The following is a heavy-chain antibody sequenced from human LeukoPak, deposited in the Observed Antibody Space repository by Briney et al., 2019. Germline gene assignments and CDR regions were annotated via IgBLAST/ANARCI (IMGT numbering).Heavy chain of an antibody. CDR2: IYYSGST. V-gene: IGHV4-59*01. CDR3: AKADYRNPPSYHSYDY. Sequence: SETLSLTCAVYGGSFSGYYWSWIRQPPGKGLEWIGYIYYSGSTNYNPSLKSRVTISVDTSKNQFSLKLSSVTAADTAVYYCAKADYRNPPSYHSYDYWGQGTLVTVSS. J-gene: IGHJ4*02. D-gene: IGHD4-11*01. CDR1: GGSFSGYY.